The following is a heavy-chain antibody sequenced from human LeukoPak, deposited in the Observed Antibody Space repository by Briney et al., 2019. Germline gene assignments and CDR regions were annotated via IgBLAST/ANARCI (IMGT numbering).Heavy chain of an antibody. CDR1: GFTFSTYT. D-gene: IGHD6-13*01. Sequence: GGSLRLSCAASGFTFSTYTMTWVRQAPGKGLEWVSGISGSGSSTYYADSVKGRFTISRDNSKNTLYLQMNSLRAEDTAVYYCAKGLAAAGTTWFDPWGQGTLVTVSS. V-gene: IGHV3-23*01. CDR2: ISGSGSST. CDR3: AKGLAAAGTTWFDP. J-gene: IGHJ5*02.